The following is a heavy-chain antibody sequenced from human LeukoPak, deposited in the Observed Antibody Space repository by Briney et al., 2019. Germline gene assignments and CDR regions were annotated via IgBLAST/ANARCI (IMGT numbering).Heavy chain of an antibody. D-gene: IGHD3-10*01. V-gene: IGHV4-59*01. J-gene: IGHJ4*02. CDR3: ARGGPPSYYYGSGSYQYYFDY. CDR2: ISYSGST. Sequence: SETLSLTCTVSGGSISSYYWSWIRQPPGKGLEWIGYISYSGSTNYNPSLKSRVTISEDTSKNQFSLKLSSVTAADTAVYYCARGGPPSYYYGSGSYQYYFDYWGQGTLVTVSS. CDR1: GGSISSYY.